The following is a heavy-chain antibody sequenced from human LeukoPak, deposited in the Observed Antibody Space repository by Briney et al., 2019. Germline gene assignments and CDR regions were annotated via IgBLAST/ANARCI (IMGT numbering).Heavy chain of an antibody. CDR1: GGTFSSYA. CDR2: MNPNSGNT. Sequence: GASVNVSCKASGGTFSSYAISWVRQATGQGLEWMGWMNPNSGNTGYAQKFQGRVTMTRNTSISTAYMELSSLRSEDTAVYYCARGERRYYYDSSDSDYWGQGTLVTVSS. V-gene: IGHV1-8*02. J-gene: IGHJ4*02. CDR3: ARGERRYYYDSSDSDY. D-gene: IGHD3-22*01.